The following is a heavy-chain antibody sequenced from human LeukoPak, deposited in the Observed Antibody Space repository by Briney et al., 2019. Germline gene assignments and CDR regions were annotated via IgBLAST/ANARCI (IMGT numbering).Heavy chain of an antibody. CDR3: AADPGGVYCSSTSCTKYYYYSYGMDV. J-gene: IGHJ6*02. V-gene: IGHV1-58*02. D-gene: IGHD2-2*01. CDR2: IVVGSGNT. CDR1: GFTFTSSA. Sequence: SVKVSCKASGFTFTSSAMQWVRQARGQRLEWIGWIVVGSGNTNYAQKFQERVTITRDMSTSTAYMELSSLRSEDTAVYYCAADPGGVYCSSTSCTKYYYYSYGMDVWGQGTTVTVSS.